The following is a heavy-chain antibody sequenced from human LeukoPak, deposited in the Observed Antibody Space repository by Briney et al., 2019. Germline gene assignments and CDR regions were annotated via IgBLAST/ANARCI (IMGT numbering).Heavy chain of an antibody. V-gene: IGHV3-48*01. CDR3: ARGVAVAGQFDF. J-gene: IGHJ4*02. Sequence: PGGSLRLSCAASGFTFSTYSMNWVRQAPGKGLEWVSYISGSSTTIYYADSVKGRFTISRDNAKNSLYLQMNSLRAEDTAVYYCARGVAVAGQFDFWGQGTLVTVS. CDR1: GFTFSTYS. CDR2: ISGSSTTI. D-gene: IGHD6-19*01.